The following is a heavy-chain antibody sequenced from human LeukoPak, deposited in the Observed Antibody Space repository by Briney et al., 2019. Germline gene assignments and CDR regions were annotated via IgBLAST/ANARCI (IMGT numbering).Heavy chain of an antibody. D-gene: IGHD3-9*01. V-gene: IGHV3-30-3*01. CDR1: GFTFSNAW. J-gene: IGHJ4*02. CDR3: ARRDRSYDILTGYYSHGEDFDY. Sequence: GGSLRLSCAASGFTFSNAWMSWVRQAPGKGLEWVAVISYDGSNKYYADSVKGRFTISRDNSKNTLYLQMNSLRAEDTAVYYCARRDRSYDILTGYYSHGEDFDYWGQGTLVTVSS. CDR2: ISYDGSNK.